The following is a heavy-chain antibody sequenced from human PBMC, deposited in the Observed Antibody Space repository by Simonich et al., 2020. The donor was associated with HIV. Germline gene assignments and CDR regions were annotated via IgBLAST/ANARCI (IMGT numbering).Heavy chain of an antibody. CDR1: GGPSSYY. V-gene: IGHV4-34*01. D-gene: IGHD3-10*01. CDR3: ARAGLTMVRGVPGAFDI. Sequence: QVQQQQWGAGLLKPSETLSLTCAVDGGPSSYYCSWVRQPPGKGMEWIGEVNQSGSHKDTPSRRSRVSISVGTSKNQFSLKLSSVTAADTAVYYCARAGLTMVRGVPGAFDIWGQGTMVTVSS. CDR2: VNQSGSH. J-gene: IGHJ3*02.